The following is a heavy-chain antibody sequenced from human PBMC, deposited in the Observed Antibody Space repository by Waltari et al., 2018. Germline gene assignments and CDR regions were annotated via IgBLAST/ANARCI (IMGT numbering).Heavy chain of an antibody. CDR2: IYYSGST. J-gene: IGHJ6*02. V-gene: IGHV4-61*08. CDR3: ARDYYDFWSGYLYYYGMDV. Sequence: QVQLQESGPGLVKPSETLSLTCTVSGGSVSSGGYHRSWIRQPPGQGLEWIGYIYYSGSTNYNPSLKSRVTISVDTSKNQFSLKLSSVTAADTAVYYCARDYYDFWSGYLYYYGMDVWGQGTTVTVSS. CDR1: GGSVSSGGYH. D-gene: IGHD3-3*01.